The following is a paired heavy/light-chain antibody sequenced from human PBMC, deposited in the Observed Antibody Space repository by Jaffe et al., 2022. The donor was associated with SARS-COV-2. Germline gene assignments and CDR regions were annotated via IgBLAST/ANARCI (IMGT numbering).Heavy chain of an antibody. CDR1: GFTFSSYG. V-gene: IGHV3-30*18. Sequence: QVQLVESGGGVVQPGRSLRLSCAASGFTFSSYGMHWVRQAPGKGLEWVAVISYDGSNKYYADSVKGRFTISRDNSKNTLYLQMNSLRAEDTAVYYCAKGGNYDFWSGYPPDPFGMDVWGQGTTVTVSS. D-gene: IGHD3-3*01. CDR2: ISYDGSNK. J-gene: IGHJ6*02. CDR3: AKGGNYDFWSGYPPDPFGMDV.
Light chain of an antibody. CDR2: EVS. V-gene: IGLV2-23*02. Sequence: QSALTQPASVSGSPGQSITISCTGTSSDVGSYNLVSWYQQHPGKAPKLMIYEVSKRPSGVSNRFSGSKSGNTASLTISGLQAEDEADYYCCSYAGSSSYVFGTGTKVTVL. J-gene: IGLJ1*01. CDR3: CSYAGSSSYV. CDR1: SSDVGSYNL.